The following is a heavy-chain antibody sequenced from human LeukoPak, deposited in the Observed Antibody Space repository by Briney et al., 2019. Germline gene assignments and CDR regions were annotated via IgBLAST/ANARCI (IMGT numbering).Heavy chain of an antibody. CDR1: GFTFSSYS. CDR3: ARESLGYCSGGSCPRRSWFDP. CDR2: ISSSSSYI. D-gene: IGHD2-15*01. Sequence: GGSLRLSCAASGFTFSSYSMNWVRQAPGKGLEWVSSISSSSSYIYYADSVKGRFTISRDNAKNSLYLQMNSLRAEDTAVYYCARESLGYCSGGSCPRRSWFDPWGQGTLVTVSS. V-gene: IGHV3-21*01. J-gene: IGHJ5*02.